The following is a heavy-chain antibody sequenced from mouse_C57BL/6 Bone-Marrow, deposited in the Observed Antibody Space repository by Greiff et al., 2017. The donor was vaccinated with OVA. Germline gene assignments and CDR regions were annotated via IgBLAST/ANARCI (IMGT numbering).Heavy chain of an antibody. J-gene: IGHJ3*01. CDR3: ARADYGSFAY. V-gene: IGHV1-18*01. CDR1: GYTFTDYN. D-gene: IGHD1-1*01. CDR2: INPNNGGT. Sequence: EVQLQQSGPELVKPGASVKIPCKASGYTFTDYNMDWVKQSHGKSLEWIGDINPNNGGTIYNQKFKGKATLTVDKSSSTAYMELRSLTSEDTAVYYGARADYGSFAYWGQGTLVTVSA.